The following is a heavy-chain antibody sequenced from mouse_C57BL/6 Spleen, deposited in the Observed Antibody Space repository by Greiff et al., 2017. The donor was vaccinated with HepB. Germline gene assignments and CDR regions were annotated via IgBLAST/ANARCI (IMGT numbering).Heavy chain of an antibody. J-gene: IGHJ4*01. CDR3: ARVDGYDGRYYAMDY. Sequence: EVQRVESGPGLVKPSQSLSLTCSVTGYSITSGYYWNWIRQFPGNKLEWMGYISYDGSNNYNPSLKNRISITRDTSKNQFFLKLNSVTTEDTATYYCARVDGYDGRYYAMDYWGQGTSVTVSS. CDR2: ISYDGSN. V-gene: IGHV3-6*01. D-gene: IGHD2-2*01. CDR1: GYSITSGYY.